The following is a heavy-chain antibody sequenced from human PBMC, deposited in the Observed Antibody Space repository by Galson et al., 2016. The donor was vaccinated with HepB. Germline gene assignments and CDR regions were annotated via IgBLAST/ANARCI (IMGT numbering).Heavy chain of an antibody. CDR2: IYRSGST. Sequence: SETLSLTCGVSGASINNRTWWSWVRQPPGQGLEWIGEIYRSGSTNYKPSLRSRVTMSVDKPRNQFSLRLTSVTAADTAVYYCAREEVGYFDWFSHDAAFDMWGQGTLVTVSS. D-gene: IGHD3-9*01. CDR1: GASINNRTW. CDR3: AREEVGYFDWFSHDAAFDM. J-gene: IGHJ3*02. V-gene: IGHV4-4*02.